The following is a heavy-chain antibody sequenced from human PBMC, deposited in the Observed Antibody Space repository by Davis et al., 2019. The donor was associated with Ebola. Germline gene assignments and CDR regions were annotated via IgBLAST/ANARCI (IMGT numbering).Heavy chain of an antibody. Sequence: TWVRQHPGKGLEWIGYIYYSGSTYYNPSLKSRVTISVDKSKNQFSLKLSSVTAADTAVYYCARGLRGSNWYENGYWGQGTLGTVSS. CDR2: IYYSGST. D-gene: IGHD6-13*01. V-gene: IGHV4-31*02. J-gene: IGHJ4*02. CDR3: ARGLRGSNWYENGY.